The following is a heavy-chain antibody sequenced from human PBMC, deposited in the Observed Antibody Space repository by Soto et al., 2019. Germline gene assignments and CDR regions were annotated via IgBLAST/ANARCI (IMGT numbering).Heavy chain of an antibody. CDR3: ARARRESGYLYSNPPFEATSYGMDV. D-gene: IGHD4-4*01. J-gene: IGHJ6*02. CDR1: GFTFSSYA. CDR2: ISYDGSNK. Sequence: GGSLRLSCAASGFTFSSYAMHWVRQAPGKGLEWVAVISYDGSNKYYADSVKGRFTISRDNSKNTLYLQMNSRRAEDTAVYYCARARRESGYLYSNPPFEATSYGMDVWGQGTTVTVSS. V-gene: IGHV3-30-3*01.